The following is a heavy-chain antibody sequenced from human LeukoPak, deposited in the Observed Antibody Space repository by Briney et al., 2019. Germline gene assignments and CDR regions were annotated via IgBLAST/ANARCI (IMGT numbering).Heavy chain of an antibody. CDR3: ARAVDGNFDY. CDR2: ISGSGGST. V-gene: IGHV3-23*01. D-gene: IGHD6-19*01. J-gene: IGHJ4*02. Sequence: GGSLRLSCAASGFTFSSYAMSWVRQAPGKGLEWVSGISGSGGSTYYADSVKGRFTISRDNSKNTLYLQMNSLRAEDTAIYYCARAVDGNFDYWGQGTLVTVSS. CDR1: GFTFSSYA.